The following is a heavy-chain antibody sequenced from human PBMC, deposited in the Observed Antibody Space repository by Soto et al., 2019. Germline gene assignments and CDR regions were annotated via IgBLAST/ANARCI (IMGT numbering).Heavy chain of an antibody. CDR1: GFTFSSHW. Sequence: XGSLRLSCSASGFTFSSHWMNWVRQGPGKGLVWVSRISGDGRTTSHADSVKGRFTISRDNAKNTLYLQMNSLRVEDTAVYYCARGVPNCSSSSCYFDFWGQGILVTVSS. V-gene: IGHV3-74*01. CDR3: ARGVPNCSSSSCYFDF. J-gene: IGHJ4*02. D-gene: IGHD2-2*01. CDR2: ISGDGRTT.